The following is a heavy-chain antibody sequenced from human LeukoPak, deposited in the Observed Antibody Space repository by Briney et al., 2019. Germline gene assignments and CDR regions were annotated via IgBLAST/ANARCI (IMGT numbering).Heavy chain of an antibody. CDR3: SRMRGYIWNNFSFHY. V-gene: IGHV3-23*01. Sequence: PGGSLRLSCAASGFTLSTNAMSWARQARGKGMEWVSGMNGDGWTTKFAHSVKGPFPIPRDHSKNLLFPQINSLRPEDTAIYYLSRMRGYIWNNFSFHYWVRGALVTVSS. CDR1: GFTLSTNA. D-gene: IGHD1-1*01. J-gene: IGHJ4*02. CDR2: MNGDGWTT.